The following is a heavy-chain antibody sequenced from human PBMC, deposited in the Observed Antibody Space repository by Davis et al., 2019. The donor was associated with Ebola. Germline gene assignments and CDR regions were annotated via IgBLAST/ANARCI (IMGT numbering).Heavy chain of an antibody. CDR3: ARVRGGMDV. D-gene: IGHD3-10*01. Sequence: SETLSLTCAVYGGSFSGYYWSWIRQPPGKGLEWIGEINHSGSTNYNPSLKSRVTISVDTSKNQFSLKLSSVTAADTAAYYCARVRGGMDVWGQGTTVTVSS. CDR2: INHSGST. J-gene: IGHJ6*02. V-gene: IGHV4-34*01. CDR1: GGSFSGYY.